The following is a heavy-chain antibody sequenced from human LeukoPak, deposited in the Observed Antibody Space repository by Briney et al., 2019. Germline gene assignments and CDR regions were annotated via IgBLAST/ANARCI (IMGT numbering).Heavy chain of an antibody. CDR3: ASEGSGSYSDY. CDR2: IRSTSHFI. D-gene: IGHD3-10*01. J-gene: IGHJ4*02. Sequence: PGGSQRLSCAAPGFTFSSFTMNWVRQAPGKGREWVSSIRSTSHFIYYADSLKGRFTIPRDNATNSLYLQMYSLRAEDTAVYYCASEGSGSYSDYWGQGTLVTVSS. CDR1: GFTFSSFT. V-gene: IGHV3-21*01.